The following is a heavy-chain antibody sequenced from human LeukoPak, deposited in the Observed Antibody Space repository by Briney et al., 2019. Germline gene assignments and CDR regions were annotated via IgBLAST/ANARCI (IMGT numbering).Heavy chain of an antibody. CDR2: INSDGSWT. V-gene: IGHV3-74*01. J-gene: IGHJ4*02. CDR3: VSFYETY. D-gene: IGHD2/OR15-2a*01. CDR1: GNYW. Sequence: GGSLRLSCAASGNYWMHWVRQAQGKGLVWVSHINSDGSWTSYADSVKGRFTISKDNAKNTVYLQMNSLRAEDTAVYYCVSFYETYWGRGTLVTVSS.